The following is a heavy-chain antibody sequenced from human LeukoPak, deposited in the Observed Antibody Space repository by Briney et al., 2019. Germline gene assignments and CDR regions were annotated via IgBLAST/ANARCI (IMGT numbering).Heavy chain of an antibody. CDR1: GGSFSGYY. V-gene: IGHV4-34*01. CDR3: ASDDRGFDY. Sequence: PSETLSLTCAVYGGSFSGYYWSWIRQPPGKGLEWIGEINHSGSTNYNPSLKSRVTISVDTSKNQFSLKLSSVTAADTAVYYCASDDRGFDYWGQGTLVTVSS. CDR2: INHSGST. J-gene: IGHJ4*02.